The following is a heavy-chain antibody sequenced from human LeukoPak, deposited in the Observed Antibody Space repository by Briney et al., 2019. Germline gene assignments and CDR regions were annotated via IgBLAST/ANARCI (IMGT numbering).Heavy chain of an antibody. CDR2: IYYSGST. CDR3: GRGVRGVIQARKRFDY. D-gene: IGHD3-10*01. J-gene: IGHJ4*02. CDR1: GGSISSSSYS. V-gene: IGHV4-39*01. Sequence: SETLSLTCTVSGGSISSSSYSWGWIRQPPGKGLEWIGSIYYSGSTYYNPSLKSRVTISVDTSKNQFSLKLSSVTAADTAVYYCGRGVRGVIQARKRFDYWGQGTLVTVSS.